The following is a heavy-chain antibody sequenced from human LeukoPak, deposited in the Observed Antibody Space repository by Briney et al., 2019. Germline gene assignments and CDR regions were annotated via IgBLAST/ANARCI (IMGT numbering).Heavy chain of an antibody. CDR1: GGSMSSYY. D-gene: IGHD6-6*01. CDR2: LYYSGST. V-gene: IGHV4-59*01. J-gene: IGHJ4*02. Sequence: SETLSLTCSVSGGSMSSYYWSWIRQSPGKGLEWIGSLYYSGSTNYNPSLKSRVTISVDTSKNQFSLKLSSVTAADTAVYYCARRHVEYSSSSDPYYFDYWGQGTLVTVSS. CDR3: ARRHVEYSSSSDPYYFDY.